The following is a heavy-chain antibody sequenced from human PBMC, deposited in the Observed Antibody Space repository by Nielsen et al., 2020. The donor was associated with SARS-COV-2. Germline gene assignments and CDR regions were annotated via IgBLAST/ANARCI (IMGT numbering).Heavy chain of an antibody. CDR3: AKRRAVFMLTFGGEGAIDV. CDR1: DFFLSTFD. D-gene: IGHD3-16*01. Sequence: GESLKISCAASDFFLSTFDMHWVRQAPGKGLEWVAVISYDGSNKYYADSVKGRFTISRDNSKNTVYLQMNSLSVEDTAVYYCAKRRAVFMLTFGGEGAIDVWGQGTTVSVSS. J-gene: IGHJ6*02. V-gene: IGHV3-30*18. CDR2: ISYDGSNK.